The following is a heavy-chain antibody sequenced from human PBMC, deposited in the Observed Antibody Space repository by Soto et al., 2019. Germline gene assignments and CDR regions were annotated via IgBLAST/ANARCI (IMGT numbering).Heavy chain of an antibody. J-gene: IGHJ4*02. CDR1: GGSISSGDYY. V-gene: IGHV4-30-4*01. D-gene: IGHD1-26*01. CDR3: ARADHYSGSYPLGY. CDR2: IYYSGST. Sequence: PSETLSLTCTVSGGSISSGDYYWSWIRQPPGKGLEWIGYIYYSGSTYYNPSLKSRVTISVDTSKNQFSLKLSSVTAADTAVYYCARADHYSGSYPLGYWVVGTVFTVS.